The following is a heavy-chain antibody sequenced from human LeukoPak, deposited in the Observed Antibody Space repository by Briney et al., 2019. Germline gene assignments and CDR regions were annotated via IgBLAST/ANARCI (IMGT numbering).Heavy chain of an antibody. D-gene: IGHD3-22*01. CDR2: IIPIFGTA. CDR1: GYTFTNYD. Sequence: ASVKVSCKTSGYTFTNYDINWVRRATGQGLEWMGGIIPIFGTANYAQKFQGRVTITADESTSTAYMELSSLRSEDTAVYYCASGLYYDSEFQHWGQGTLVTVSS. V-gene: IGHV1-69*13. CDR3: ASGLYYDSEFQH. J-gene: IGHJ1*01.